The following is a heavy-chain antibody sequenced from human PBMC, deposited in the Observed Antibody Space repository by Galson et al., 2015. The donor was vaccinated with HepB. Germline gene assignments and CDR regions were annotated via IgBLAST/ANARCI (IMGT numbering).Heavy chain of an antibody. J-gene: IGHJ5*02. CDR1: SGSISSGDYY. D-gene: IGHD6-13*01. CDR2: IYYSGST. Sequence: QVQLQESGPGLVKPSQTLSLTCTVSSGSISSGDYYWSWIRQPPGKGLEWIGYIYYSGSTYYNPSLKSRVTISVDTSKNQFSLKLSSVTAADTAVYYCARDQTHLRYSSSWYHGGGGFDPWGQGTLVTVSS. V-gene: IGHV4-30-4*01. CDR3: ARDQTHLRYSSSWYHGGGGFDP.